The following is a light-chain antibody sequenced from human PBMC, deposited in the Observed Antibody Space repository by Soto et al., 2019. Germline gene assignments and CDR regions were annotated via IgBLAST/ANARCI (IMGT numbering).Light chain of an antibody. CDR1: QSVSSN. CDR3: QQYNNWPIT. Sequence: EIVMTQSPATLSVSPGERATLSCRASQSVSSNLAWYQQKPGQAPRLLLYGASTRATGIPARFSGSGSGTEFTLTISSPQSEDFAVYYCQQYNNWPITFGQGTRLEIK. CDR2: GAS. J-gene: IGKJ5*01. V-gene: IGKV3-15*01.